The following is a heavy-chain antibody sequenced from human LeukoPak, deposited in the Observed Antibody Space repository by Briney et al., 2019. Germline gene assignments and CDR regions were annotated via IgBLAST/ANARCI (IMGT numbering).Heavy chain of an antibody. V-gene: IGHV3-30*03. D-gene: IGHD2-21*02. Sequence: GRSLRLSCAASGFTFRSYGMHWVRQAPGKGLEWVAVISYDGSNKYYADSVKGRFTISRDNSKNTLYLQMNSLRVEDTAFFFQAEDGIRYPKTAILGLDYWGQGTLVTVSS. J-gene: IGHJ4*02. CDR1: GFTFRSYG. CDR2: ISYDGSNK. CDR3: AEDGIRYPKTAILGLDY.